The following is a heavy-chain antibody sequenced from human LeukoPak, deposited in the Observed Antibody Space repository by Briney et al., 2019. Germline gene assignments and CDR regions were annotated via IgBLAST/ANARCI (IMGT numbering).Heavy chain of an antibody. V-gene: IGHV3-23*01. CDR3: ATKRGQGTQLNYNWFDP. CDR2: IHGSGGSA. D-gene: IGHD1-1*01. CDR1: GFTLSSYA. Sequence: GRSLRLSCAASGFTLSSYAMSWVRQAPGKGLEWVSGIHGSGGSAYYADSVKGRFTISRDNSRSTLYLQMNSLRAEDTAIYYCATKRGQGTQLNYNWFDPWGQGTLVTVSS. J-gene: IGHJ5*02.